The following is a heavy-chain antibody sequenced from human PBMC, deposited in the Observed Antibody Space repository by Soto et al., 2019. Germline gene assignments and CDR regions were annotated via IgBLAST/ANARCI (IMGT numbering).Heavy chain of an antibody. Sequence: SVKVSCKASGGTFSSYAISWVRQAPGQGLEWMGGIIPIFGTANYAQKFQGGVTITADKSTSTAYMELSSLRSEDTAVYYCARVRFLEWLLPPALYYYGMDVWGQGTTVTVSS. V-gene: IGHV1-69*06. J-gene: IGHJ6*02. D-gene: IGHD3-3*01. CDR3: ARVRFLEWLLPPALYYYGMDV. CDR1: GGTFSSYA. CDR2: IIPIFGTA.